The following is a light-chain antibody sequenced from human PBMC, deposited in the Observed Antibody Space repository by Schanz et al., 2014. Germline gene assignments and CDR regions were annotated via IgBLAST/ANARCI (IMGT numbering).Light chain of an antibody. CDR2: GAF. V-gene: IGKV3-20*01. CDR1: QSVSSY. Sequence: EIVLTQSPATLSLSPGERATLSCRASQSVSSYLAWYQQKPGQAPRLLIYGAFDRATGIPDRFSGSGSGTDFTLTISRLEPEDFAVYYCQQYGMTFGQGTKVEVK. CDR3: QQYGMT. J-gene: IGKJ1*01.